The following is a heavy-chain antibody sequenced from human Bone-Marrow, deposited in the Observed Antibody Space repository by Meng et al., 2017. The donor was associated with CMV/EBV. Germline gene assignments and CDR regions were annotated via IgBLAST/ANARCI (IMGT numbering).Heavy chain of an antibody. J-gene: IGHJ6*02. CDR2: IYSGGST. Sequence: GESLKISCAASGFTFSSYWMSWVRQAPGKGLEWVSVIYSGGSTYYADSVKGRFTISRDNAKNSLYLQMNSLRAEDTAVYYCARDAGNSGYGMDVWGQGTTVTVSS. CDR1: GFTFSSYW. D-gene: IGHD4-23*01. CDR3: ARDAGNSGYGMDV. V-gene: IGHV3-66*01.